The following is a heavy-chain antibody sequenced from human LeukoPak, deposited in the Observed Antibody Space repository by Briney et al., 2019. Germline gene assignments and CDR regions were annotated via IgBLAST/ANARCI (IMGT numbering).Heavy chain of an antibody. V-gene: IGHV1-46*01. CDR3: ARARDSRSSAYPPDY. CDR1: GYTFTSYG. D-gene: IGHD3-22*01. J-gene: IGHJ4*02. Sequence: GASVKVSCKASGYTFTSYGISWVRQAPGQGLAWMGLINPSGGATDYAQRFRGRVTMTRDTSTTTVYVELSSLRSEDTAVYYCARARDSRSSAYPPDYWGQGTLVTVSS. CDR2: INPSGGAT.